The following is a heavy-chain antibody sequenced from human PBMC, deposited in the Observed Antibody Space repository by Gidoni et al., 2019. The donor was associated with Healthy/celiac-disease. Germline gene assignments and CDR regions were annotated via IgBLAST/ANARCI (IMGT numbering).Heavy chain of an antibody. CDR2: ISSSGSTI. D-gene: IGHD5-18*01. V-gene: IGHV3-48*03. CDR3: ARVSRLGLQLWRWKALFDY. J-gene: IGHJ4*02. Sequence: EVQLVESGGGLVQPGGSLRLSCAASGFTFSSYEMNWVRQAPGKGLEWVSYISSSGSTIYYADSVKGRFTISRDNAKNSLYLQMNSLRAEDTAVYYCARVSRLGLQLWRWKALFDYWGQGTLVTVSS. CDR1: GFTFSSYE.